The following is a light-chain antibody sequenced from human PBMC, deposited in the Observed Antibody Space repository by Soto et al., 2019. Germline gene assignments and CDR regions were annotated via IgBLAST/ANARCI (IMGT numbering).Light chain of an antibody. CDR2: GAS. V-gene: IGKV3-20*01. CDR3: QKSCSAPK. J-gene: IGKJ1*01. Sequence: EIDMTHAPISLCSSPLYTATLSFRASQSVSSSYLAWYQQKPGQAPRLLIYGASSRATRIPDRFSGSGSGTDFTLTIIRLEPEDYAVYYCQKSCSAPKFGQETK. CDR1: QSVSSSY.